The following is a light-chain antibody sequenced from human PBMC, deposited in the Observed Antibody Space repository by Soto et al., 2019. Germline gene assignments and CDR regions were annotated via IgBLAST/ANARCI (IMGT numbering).Light chain of an antibody. CDR2: EVT. J-gene: IGLJ2*01. V-gene: IGLV2-14*01. CDR3: QAWDSSTVV. CDR1: SSDVGGYNY. Sequence: QSALTQPASVYGSPRQSITISCTRTSSDVGGYNYVSWYQQHPGKAPKLMIYEVTNRPSGVSNRFSGSNSGNTATLTISGTQAMDEADYYCQAWDSSTVVFGGGTKLTVL.